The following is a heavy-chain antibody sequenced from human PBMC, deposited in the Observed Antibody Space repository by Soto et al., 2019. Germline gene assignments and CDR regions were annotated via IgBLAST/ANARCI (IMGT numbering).Heavy chain of an antibody. CDR2: TYYRSKWYY. D-gene: IGHD1-26*01. CDR3: ARGEQYSGRIFDY. V-gene: IGHV6-1*01. CDR1: GDSVSSDITS. Sequence: PSQTLSLTCAISGDSVSSDITSWNWIRQSPSRGLEWLGRTYYRSKWYYEYAVSVRGRITINPDTSKNQYSLQLNSVTPEDTAVYFCARGEQYSGRIFDYWGQGTLVTVSS. J-gene: IGHJ4*01.